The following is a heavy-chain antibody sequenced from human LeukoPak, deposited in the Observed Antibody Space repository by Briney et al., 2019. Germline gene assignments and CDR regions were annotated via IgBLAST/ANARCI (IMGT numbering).Heavy chain of an antibody. J-gene: IGHJ4*02. V-gene: IGHV1-2*02. CDR1: GYTFTGYY. CDR2: INPNSGGT. CDR3: ARDPLWGSGSYFSPNFAY. Sequence: ASVKVSCKASGYTFTGYYMHWVRQAPGQGLEWMGWINPNSGGTNYAQKFQGRVTMTRDTSISTAYMELSRLRSDDTAVYYCARDPLWGSGSYFSPNFAYWGQGTLVTVSS. D-gene: IGHD3-10*01.